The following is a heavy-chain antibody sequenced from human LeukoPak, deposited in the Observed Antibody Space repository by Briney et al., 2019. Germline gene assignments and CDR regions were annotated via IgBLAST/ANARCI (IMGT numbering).Heavy chain of an antibody. CDR1: GGSISSYY. CDR2: IYYSGGT. J-gene: IGHJ4*02. CDR3: ARGSTVTFDY. Sequence: SETLSLTCTVSGGSISSYYWNWIRQHPGKGLEWIGYIYYSGGTYYNPSLKSRLTISVDTSKNQFSLNLSSVTAADTAVYYCARGSTVTFDYWGQGALVTVSS. V-gene: IGHV4-59*06. D-gene: IGHD4-17*01.